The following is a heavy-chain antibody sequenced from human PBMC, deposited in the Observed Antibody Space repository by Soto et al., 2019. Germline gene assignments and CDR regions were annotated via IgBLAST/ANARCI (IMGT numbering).Heavy chain of an antibody. CDR1: GGSVSSGSYY. V-gene: IGHV4-61*01. CDR2: IYYSGSP. J-gene: IGHJ5*02. CDR3: ARGWQQLETNWLDP. D-gene: IGHD6-13*01. Sequence: SDTLSLTCTVSGGSVSSGSYYWSWIRQPPGKGLEWIGYIYYSGSPIYNPSLKGRVTISVDTSKNQFSLKLSSVTAADTAVYYCARGWQQLETNWLDPWGQGTLVTVSS.